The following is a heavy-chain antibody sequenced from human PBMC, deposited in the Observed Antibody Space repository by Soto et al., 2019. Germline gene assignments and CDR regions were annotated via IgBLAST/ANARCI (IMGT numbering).Heavy chain of an antibody. CDR3: ATSEYRSSRDGMDV. Sequence: GESLKISCKGSGYSFTSYWISWVRQMPGKGLEWMGRIDPSDSYTNYSPSVQGQVTISADKSISTAYLQLSSLKASDTVMYYCATSEYRSSRDGMDVWGQGTTVTVSS. D-gene: IGHD1-26*01. J-gene: IGHJ6*02. CDR2: IDPSDSYT. V-gene: IGHV5-10-1*04. CDR1: GYSFTSYW.